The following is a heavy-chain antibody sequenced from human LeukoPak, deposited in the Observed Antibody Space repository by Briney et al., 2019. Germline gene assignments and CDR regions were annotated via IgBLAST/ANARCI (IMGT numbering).Heavy chain of an antibody. V-gene: IGHV3-7*01. CDR3: ARGGPTVGTDY. Sequence: PGGSLRLSCAGSGFTFRNYWMNWVRQAPGKGQEWVANIKEDGSEKYYVDSVKGRFTVSRDNAKNSLYLQINSLRADDTAVYYCARGGPTVGTDYWGQGTLVTVSS. CDR1: GFTFRNYW. D-gene: IGHD1-26*01. J-gene: IGHJ4*02. CDR2: IKEDGSEK.